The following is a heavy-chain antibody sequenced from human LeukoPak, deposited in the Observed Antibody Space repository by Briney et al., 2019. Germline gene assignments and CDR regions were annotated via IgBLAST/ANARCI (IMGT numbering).Heavy chain of an antibody. D-gene: IGHD3-16*01. Sequence: PGGSLRLSCAASGFTFGDYAMSWVRQAPGKGQGRVGFIRTEAYDGATDYGASVKARFTISRDDSKNIAYLQMNSLNTEDTAVYYCTRTFGYYYFYMDVWGKGTTVIVSS. CDR1: GFTFGDYA. V-gene: IGHV3-49*04. J-gene: IGHJ6*03. CDR2: IRTEAYDGAT. CDR3: TRTFGYYYFYMDV.